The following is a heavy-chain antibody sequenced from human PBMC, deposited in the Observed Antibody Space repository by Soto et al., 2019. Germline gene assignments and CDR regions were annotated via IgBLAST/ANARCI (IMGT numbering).Heavy chain of an antibody. Sequence: QITLKESGPPLVKPTQTLTLTCTLSGFSLSTSGVGVGWIRQSPGKALEWLAVIYWDDVKHYSPSLERRLTITKDTSESEVVLTMTNMDPVDTATYYCARKGSGDYGLDYWGQGILVTVSS. CDR1: GFSLSTSGVG. J-gene: IGHJ4*02. CDR3: ARKGSGDYGLDY. CDR2: IYWDDVK. D-gene: IGHD4-17*01. V-gene: IGHV2-5*02.